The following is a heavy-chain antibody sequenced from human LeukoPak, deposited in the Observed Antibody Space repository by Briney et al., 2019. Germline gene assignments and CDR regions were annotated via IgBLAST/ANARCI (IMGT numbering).Heavy chain of an antibody. CDR1: GGTFSSHA. Sequence: SVKLSCKASGGTFSSHAISWVRQAPGQGLEWMGGIIPIFGAAKYAQKFQGRVTITTDESTSTAYMELSSLTTEDTAVYYCARGAGTSPIYYWGQGTLVTVSS. CDR3: ARGAGTSPIYY. CDR2: IIPIFGAA. J-gene: IGHJ4*02. V-gene: IGHV1-69*05. D-gene: IGHD1-7*01.